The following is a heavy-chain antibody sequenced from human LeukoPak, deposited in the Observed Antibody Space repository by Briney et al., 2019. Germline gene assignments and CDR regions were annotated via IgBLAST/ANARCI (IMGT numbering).Heavy chain of an antibody. Sequence: GASVTVSCTASGYTFTSYGISWVRQAPGQGLEWMGWISAYNGNTNYAQKLQGRVTMTTDTSTSTAYMELSSLRSEDTAVYYCARQIRGSYEYFDYWGQGTLVTVSS. J-gene: IGHJ4*02. D-gene: IGHD1-26*01. V-gene: IGHV1-18*01. CDR3: ARQIRGSYEYFDY. CDR2: ISAYNGNT. CDR1: GYTFTSYG.